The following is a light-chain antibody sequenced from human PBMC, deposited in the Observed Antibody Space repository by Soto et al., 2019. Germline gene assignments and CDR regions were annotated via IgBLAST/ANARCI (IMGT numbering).Light chain of an antibody. V-gene: IGLV2-14*01. Sequence: QSALTQPASVSGSPGQSITISCTGTSSDVGGYKYVSWYQQHPGKAPKLMIYEVSNRPSGVSNRFSGSKSGNTASLTISGLQPEDEAVYYCSSYTSTTLVVFGGGTKLTVL. J-gene: IGLJ2*01. CDR1: SSDVGGYKY. CDR2: EVS. CDR3: SSYTSTTLVV.